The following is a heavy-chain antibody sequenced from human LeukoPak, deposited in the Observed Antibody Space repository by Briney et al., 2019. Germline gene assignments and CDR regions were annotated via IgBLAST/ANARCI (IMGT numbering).Heavy chain of an antibody. D-gene: IGHD1-26*01. CDR2: IYYSGST. J-gene: IGHJ4*02. V-gene: IGHV4-31*03. CDR3: ARGGHSGSYVFDY. Sequence: SETLSLTCTVSGGSISSGGYYWSWIRQHPGKGLEWIGYIYYSGSTYYNPSLKSRVTISVDTSKNQFSLKLSSVTAADTAVYYCARGGHSGSYVFDYWGQGTLVTVSS. CDR1: GGSISSGGYY.